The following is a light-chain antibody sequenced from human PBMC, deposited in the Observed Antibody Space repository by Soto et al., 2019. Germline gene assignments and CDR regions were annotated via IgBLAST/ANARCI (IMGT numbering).Light chain of an antibody. CDR3: QQYSNSAWT. CDR1: QSVSSSY. Sequence: EIVLTQSPGTLSLSPGERATLSCRASQSVSSSYLGWYQQKPGQAPRPLIFGASSRATGIPDRFSGSGSESDFTLTITRLEPEDFAVYYCQQYSNSAWTFGQGTRVEIK. J-gene: IGKJ1*01. CDR2: GAS. V-gene: IGKV3-20*01.